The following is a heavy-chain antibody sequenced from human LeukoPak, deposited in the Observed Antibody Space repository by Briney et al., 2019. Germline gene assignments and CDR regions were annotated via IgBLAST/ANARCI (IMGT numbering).Heavy chain of an antibody. Sequence: PGGSLRLSCAASGFTFSSYSMNWVRQAPGKGLEWVANIKQDGSEKYYVDSVKGRFTISRDNAKNSLYLQMNSLRAEDTAVYYCARGIAAAGDYYFDYWGQGTLVTVSS. CDR1: GFTFSSYS. J-gene: IGHJ4*02. CDR3: ARGIAAAGDYYFDY. CDR2: IKQDGSEK. V-gene: IGHV3-7*03. D-gene: IGHD6-13*01.